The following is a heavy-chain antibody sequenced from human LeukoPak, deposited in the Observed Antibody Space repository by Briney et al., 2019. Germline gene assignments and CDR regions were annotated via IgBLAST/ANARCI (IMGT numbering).Heavy chain of an antibody. CDR3: AKDPGTYNYDSSYYTG. CDR2: ISGHTGDT. V-gene: IGHV3-23*01. D-gene: IGHD3-22*01. Sequence: GGSLRLSCAASGFTFSSYAMSWVRQVPGKGLEGVSSISGHTGDTYYADSVKGRFTISTENSKNTLYLQMNSMRAEDTAVYYCAKDPGTYNYDSSYYTGWGQGTLVTVSS. J-gene: IGHJ4*02. CDR1: GFTFSSYA.